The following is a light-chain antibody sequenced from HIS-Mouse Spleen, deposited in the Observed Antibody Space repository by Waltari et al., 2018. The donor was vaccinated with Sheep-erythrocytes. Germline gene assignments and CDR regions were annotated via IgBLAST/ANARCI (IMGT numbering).Light chain of an antibody. J-gene: IGLJ3*02. Sequence: QSALTQPASVSGSPGQSITISCTGTSSDVGSYNLVSWYQQHPGKAPKLQIYEGSKRPSGVSNLFSGSKSGNPASLTISGLQAEDEADYYCCSYAGSSTPWVFGGGTKLTVL. V-gene: IGLV2-23*01. CDR2: EGS. CDR3: CSYAGSSTPWV. CDR1: SSDVGSYNL.